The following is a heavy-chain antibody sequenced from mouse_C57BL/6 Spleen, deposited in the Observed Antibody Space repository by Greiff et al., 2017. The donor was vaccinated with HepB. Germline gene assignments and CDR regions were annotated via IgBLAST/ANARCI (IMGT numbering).Heavy chain of an antibody. J-gene: IGHJ2*01. CDR2: IDPETGGT. Sequence: VQLQQSGAELVRPGASVTLSCKASGYTFTDYEMHWVKQTPVHGLEWIGAIDPETGGTAYNQKFKGKAILTADKSSSTAYMELRSLTSEDSAVYYGTRSGNSPLDYWGQGTTLTVSS. V-gene: IGHV1-15*01. CDR1: GYTFTDYE. D-gene: IGHD1-3*01. CDR3: TRSGNSPLDY.